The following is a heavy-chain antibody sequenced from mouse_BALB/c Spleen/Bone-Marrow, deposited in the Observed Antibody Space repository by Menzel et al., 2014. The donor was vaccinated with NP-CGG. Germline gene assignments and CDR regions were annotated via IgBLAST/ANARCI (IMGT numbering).Heavy chain of an antibody. Sequence: DVKLVESGGGLVQPGGSRKLSCAASGFTFSSFGMHWVRQAPEKGLEWVAYISSGSTAIFYADTVKGRFTISRDNPKNTLFLQMTSLRSEDTAMYYCTRGGNWDDFDVWGAGTTVTVSS. CDR3: TRGGNWDDFDV. CDR1: GFTFSSFG. D-gene: IGHD4-1*01. CDR2: ISSGSTAI. J-gene: IGHJ1*01. V-gene: IGHV5-17*02.